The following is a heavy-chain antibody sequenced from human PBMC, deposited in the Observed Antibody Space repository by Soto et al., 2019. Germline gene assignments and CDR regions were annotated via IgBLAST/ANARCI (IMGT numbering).Heavy chain of an antibody. V-gene: IGHV3-23*01. Sequence: PGGSLRLSCAASGFTFSSYAMSWVRQAPGKGLEWVSAISGSGGSTYYADSVKGRFTISRDNSKNTLYLQMNSLRAEDTAVYYCAKDARRPDLYYYYYMDVWGKGTMVPVSS. J-gene: IGHJ6*03. CDR1: GFTFSSYA. CDR3: AKDARRPDLYYYYYMDV. CDR2: ISGSGGST.